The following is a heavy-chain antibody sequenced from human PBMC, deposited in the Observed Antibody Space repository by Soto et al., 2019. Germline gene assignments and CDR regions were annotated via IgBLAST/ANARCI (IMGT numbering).Heavy chain of an antibody. CDR3: AQTTPSIHWFDP. D-gene: IGHD1-1*01. CDR2: ISAGGGNT. J-gene: IGHJ5*02. Sequence: VQLLESGGGLVQPGGSLRLSCAASGFTFSSYAMSWVRQAPGKGLEWVSAISAGGGNTYYRDSVKGRFTISRDNSKNTLYLQMNSLRAEDTAVYFCAQTTPSIHWFDPWGQGTLVTVSS. V-gene: IGHV3-23*01. CDR1: GFTFSSYA.